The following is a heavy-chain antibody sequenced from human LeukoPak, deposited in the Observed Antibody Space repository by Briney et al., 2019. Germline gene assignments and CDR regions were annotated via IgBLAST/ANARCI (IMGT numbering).Heavy chain of an antibody. CDR2: IYYSGIT. CDR1: GASISSSDRY. D-gene: IGHD3-10*01. CDR3: ARHQEGMVRGVLYYMDV. V-gene: IGHV4-39*01. J-gene: IGHJ6*03. Sequence: PSETLSLTCTDSGASISSSDRYWGWMRQPPGKGLEWIGSIYYSGITYHNPSLKSRVTISIDTSNNQFSLKMSSVTAADTAVYFCARHQEGMVRGVLYYMDVWGKGTTVIISS.